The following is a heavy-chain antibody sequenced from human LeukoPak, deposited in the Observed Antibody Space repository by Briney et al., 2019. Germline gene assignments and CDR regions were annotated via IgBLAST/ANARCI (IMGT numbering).Heavy chain of an antibody. CDR2: ISSSSSYI. Sequence: GGSLRLSCAASGFTFSSYGMHWVRQAPGKGLEWVSSISSSSSYIYYADSVKGRFTISRDNAKNSLYLQMNSLRAEDTAVYYCARPFDYIRDAFDIWGQGTMVTVSS. CDR1: GFTFSSYG. J-gene: IGHJ3*02. CDR3: ARPFDYIRDAFDI. D-gene: IGHD4/OR15-4a*01. V-gene: IGHV3-21*01.